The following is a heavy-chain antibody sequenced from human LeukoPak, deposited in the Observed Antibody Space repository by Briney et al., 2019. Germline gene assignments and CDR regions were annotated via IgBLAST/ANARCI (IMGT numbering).Heavy chain of an antibody. V-gene: IGHV3-9*03. J-gene: IGHJ4*02. D-gene: IGHD3-10*01. CDR2: INSIGGGI. CDR1: GFTFDDYA. CDR3: ARRVSGYYVDY. Sequence: GRSLRLSCAASGFTFDDYAMHWVRQAPGKGLEWVSGINSIGGGIVYADSVKGRFTISRDNAKNSLYLQMNSLRAEDMALYYCARRVSGYYVDYWGRGTLVTVSS.